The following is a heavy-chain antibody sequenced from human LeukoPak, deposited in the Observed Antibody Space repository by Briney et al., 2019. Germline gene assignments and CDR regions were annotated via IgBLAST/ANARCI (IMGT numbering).Heavy chain of an antibody. CDR3: ARDRMVGATAFDY. D-gene: IGHD1-26*01. Sequence: GGSLRLSCGTSGFIFSHYWMSWVRQAPGKGLEWVAAISASGSATSYADSVRGRFTISRDNSKSTTYLQMYSLRAEDTAVYYCARDRMVGATAFDYWGQGTLVTVSS. J-gene: IGHJ4*02. CDR1: GFIFSHYW. CDR2: ISASGSAT. V-gene: IGHV3-23*01.